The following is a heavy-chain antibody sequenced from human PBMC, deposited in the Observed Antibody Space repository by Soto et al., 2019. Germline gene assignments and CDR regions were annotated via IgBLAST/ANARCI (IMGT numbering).Heavy chain of an antibody. CDR2: IIPIFGTA. CDR3: AGDRSNPLFYFHHGMDV. V-gene: IGHV1-69*12. D-gene: IGHD4-4*01. Sequence: QVQLVQSGAEVKKPGSSVKVSCKASGGTFSSYAISWVRQAPGQGLEWMGGIIPIFGTANYAQKFQGRVTITADESTSTAHMELSSLKSEDTAVYYCAGDRSNPLFYFHHGMDVLGQGTTVTVPS. J-gene: IGHJ6*02. CDR1: GGTFSSYA.